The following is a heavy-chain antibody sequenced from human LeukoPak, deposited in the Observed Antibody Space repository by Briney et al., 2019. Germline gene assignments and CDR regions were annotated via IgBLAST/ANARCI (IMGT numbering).Heavy chain of an antibody. J-gene: IGHJ1*01. V-gene: IGHV4-59*08. D-gene: IGHD2-15*01. Sequence: PSETLSLTCTVSGGSISSYYWSWIRQPPGKGLEWIGFAYYSGSTDYNPSLKSRVTISVDTSKNQFSLSLRSVTAADTAVYYCARHRGSCSGGSCYEYFEYWGQGTLVTVSS. CDR2: AYYSGST. CDR1: GGSISSYY. CDR3: ARHRGSCSGGSCYEYFEY.